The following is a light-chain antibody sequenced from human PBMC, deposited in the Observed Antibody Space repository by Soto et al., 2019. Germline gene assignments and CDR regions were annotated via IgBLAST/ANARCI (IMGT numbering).Light chain of an antibody. CDR3: QEYNTWPWT. Sequence: ETVMAQSPATLSGSPGERATLSCRASQSVNSNLAWYQQKLGQAPRVLIFGASTRATGIPARFSGSGSGTEFSLTINGLQSEDFAVYYCQEYNTWPWTFGQGTKVDIK. CDR1: QSVNSN. V-gene: IGKV3-15*01. CDR2: GAS. J-gene: IGKJ1*01.